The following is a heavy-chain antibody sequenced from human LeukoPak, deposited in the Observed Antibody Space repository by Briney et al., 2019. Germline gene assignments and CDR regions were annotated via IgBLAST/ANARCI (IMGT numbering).Heavy chain of an antibody. Sequence: SETLSLTCTVSGDSISTINYYRSWIRQPAGKGLEWIGRIYSSGSTNYNPSLKSRVSISVDTSKNQFSLKLSSVTAADTAVYYCVRVRRIGAALGWFDPWGQGTLVTVSS. J-gene: IGHJ5*02. CDR2: IYSSGST. V-gene: IGHV4-61*02. D-gene: IGHD6-13*01. CDR1: GDSISTINYY. CDR3: VRVRRIGAALGWFDP.